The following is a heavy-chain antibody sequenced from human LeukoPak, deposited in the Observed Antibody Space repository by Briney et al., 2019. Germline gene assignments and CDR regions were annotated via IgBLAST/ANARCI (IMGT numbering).Heavy chain of an antibody. J-gene: IGHJ5*02. CDR2: ISWNSGSI. V-gene: IGHV3-9*03. CDR1: GFTFDDYA. Sequence: SLRLSCAASGFTFDDYAMHWVRQAPGKGLEWVSGISWNSGSIGYADSVKGRFTISRDNAKNSLYLQMNSLRAEDMALYYCAKAGSAAGDNWFDPWGQGTLVTVSS. D-gene: IGHD6-13*01. CDR3: AKAGSAAGDNWFDP.